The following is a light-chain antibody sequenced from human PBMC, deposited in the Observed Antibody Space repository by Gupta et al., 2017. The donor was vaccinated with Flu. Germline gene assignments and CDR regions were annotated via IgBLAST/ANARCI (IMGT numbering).Light chain of an antibody. V-gene: IGKV3-20*01. J-gene: IGKJ1*01. CDR2: GAS. Sequence: GTLSLSPGERATLSCRASQSVKSNYLAWYQQKPGQAPRLLIYGASSRATGIPDRFSGSGSGTDFTLTISRLEPEDFAVYYCQHDDSSPRTFGQGTKVEIK. CDR1: QSVKSNY. CDR3: QHDDSSPRT.